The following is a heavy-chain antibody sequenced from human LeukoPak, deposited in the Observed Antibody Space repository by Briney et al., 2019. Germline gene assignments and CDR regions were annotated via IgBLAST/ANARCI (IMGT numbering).Heavy chain of an antibody. V-gene: IGHV1-46*01. CDR2: INPSGGST. Sequence: ASVKVSCKASGYTFTSYGISWVRQAPGQGLEWMGIINPSGGSTSYAQKFQGRVTMTRDMSTSTVYMELSSLRSEDTAVYYCARDHGYVVVTAGPLNWFDPWGQGTLVTVSS. CDR1: GYTFTSYG. CDR3: ARDHGYVVVTAGPLNWFDP. D-gene: IGHD2-21*02. J-gene: IGHJ5*02.